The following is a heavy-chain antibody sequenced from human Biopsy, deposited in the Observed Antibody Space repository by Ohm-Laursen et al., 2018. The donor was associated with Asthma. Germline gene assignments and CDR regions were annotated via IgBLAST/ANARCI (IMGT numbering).Heavy chain of an antibody. Sequence: ASVKVSCTISGYSLTDLSMHWVRQAPGQGLEWMGGHDHVEGGTVNARRFQGRVTMTEDTSTDTAYMELSSLSSDDKAVYYCASDFPKDYVRYNFQFWGQGALVTVSS. V-gene: IGHV1-24*01. CDR1: GYSLTDLS. J-gene: IGHJ4*02. CDR3: ASDFPKDYVRYNFQF. CDR2: HDHVEGGT. D-gene: IGHD4-17*01.